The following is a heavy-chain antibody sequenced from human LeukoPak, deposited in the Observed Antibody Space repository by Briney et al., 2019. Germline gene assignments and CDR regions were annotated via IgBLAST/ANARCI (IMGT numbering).Heavy chain of an antibody. CDR2: ISGSGSGT. CDR3: AKDAAYYYDSSGYFDY. V-gene: IGHV3-23*01. D-gene: IGHD3-22*01. Sequence: GGSLRLSCAASGFTFSSYAMSWVRQAPGKGLEWVSVISGSGSGTYYAGSVKGRFTISRDNSKNTLYLQMNSLRAEDTAVYYCAKDAAYYYDSSGYFDYWGQGTLVTVSS. CDR1: GFTFSSYA. J-gene: IGHJ4*02.